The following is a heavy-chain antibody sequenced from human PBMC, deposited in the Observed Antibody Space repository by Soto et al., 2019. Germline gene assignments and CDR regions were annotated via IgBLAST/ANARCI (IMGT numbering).Heavy chain of an antibody. D-gene: IGHD6-13*01. CDR2: ISTNGDST. CDR1: GFTFGSYP. J-gene: IGHJ4*02. V-gene: IGHV3-64*01. Sequence: EVQLVESGGGLVQPGGSLRLSCAASGFTFGSYPMHWVRQAPGKGLEYVSAISTNGDSTSYANSVKGRFTISRDNSKNTLYLQMGSLRAEDMGVYYCAREGMSRPRWVFDYWGQGTLVTASS. CDR3: AREGMSRPRWVFDY.